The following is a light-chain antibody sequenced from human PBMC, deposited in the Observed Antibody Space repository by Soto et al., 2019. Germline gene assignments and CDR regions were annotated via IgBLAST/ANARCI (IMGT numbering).Light chain of an antibody. CDR2: EVS. CDR3: SSYTSSSTLYV. V-gene: IGLV2-14*01. CDR1: SSDVGGYNF. J-gene: IGLJ1*01. Sequence: QSVLTQPASVSGCPGQSITISCTGTSSDVGGYNFVSWYQQHPGKAPKLMIYEVSNRPSGVSNRFSGSKSGNTASLTISGLQDEDEADYYCSSYTSSSTLYVFGTGTKVTVL.